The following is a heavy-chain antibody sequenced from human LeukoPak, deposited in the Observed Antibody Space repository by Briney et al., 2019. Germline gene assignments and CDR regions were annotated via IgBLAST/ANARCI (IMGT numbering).Heavy chain of an antibody. Sequence: SETLSLTCTVSGGSISSYYWSWIRQPPGKGLEWIGYIYYSGSTNYNPSLKSRVTISVDTPKNQFSLKLSSVTAADTAVYYCARYCSSTSCYEKDAFDIWGQGTMVTVSS. D-gene: IGHD2-2*01. CDR1: GGSISSYY. CDR3: ARYCSSTSCYEKDAFDI. J-gene: IGHJ3*02. V-gene: IGHV4-59*01. CDR2: IYYSGST.